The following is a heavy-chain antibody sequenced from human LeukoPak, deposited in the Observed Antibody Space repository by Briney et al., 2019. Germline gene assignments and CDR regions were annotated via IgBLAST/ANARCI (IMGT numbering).Heavy chain of an antibody. D-gene: IGHD3-16*01. CDR1: GYTFTDYY. CDR2: VDPEDGEA. CDR3: ATARIMITFGGAAPRQDNDY. Sequence: ASVKISCKVSGYTFTDYYMHWVQQAPGKGLEWMGLVDPEDGEAIYAEKFQGRVTITADTSTDTAYMELGSLRSEDTAVYYCATARIMITFGGAAPRQDNDYWGQGTLVTVSS. J-gene: IGHJ4*02. V-gene: IGHV1-69-2*01.